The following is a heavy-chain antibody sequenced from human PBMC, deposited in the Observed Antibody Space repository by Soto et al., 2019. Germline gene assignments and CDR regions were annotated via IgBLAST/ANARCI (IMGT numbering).Heavy chain of an antibody. D-gene: IGHD3-10*01. CDR1: GFTVSSNY. V-gene: IGHV3-53*01. J-gene: IGHJ3*02. CDR2: IYSGGST. CDR3: ARYYYGSGSAGDAFDI. Sequence: LSCAASGFTVSSNYMSWVRQAPGKGLEWVSVIYSGGSTYYADSVKGRFTISRDNSKNTLYLQMNSLRAEDTAVYYCARYYYGSGSAGDAFDIWGQGTMVTVSS.